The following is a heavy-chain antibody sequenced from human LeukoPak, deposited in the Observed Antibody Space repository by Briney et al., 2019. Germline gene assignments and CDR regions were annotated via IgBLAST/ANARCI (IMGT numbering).Heavy chain of an antibody. V-gene: IGHV1-18*01. J-gene: IGHJ5*02. CDR2: INPYNGNT. CDR1: DYTFTNYG. CDR3: ARDFTPPHCTTPNCPRGGWFDP. D-gene: IGHD2-8*01. Sequence: ASVTVSCKASDYTFTNYGISWVRQAPGQGLEWMGWINPYNGNTRYAENLQGRVTMTTDISTSTAYMELRSLRSDDTAIYYCARDFTPPHCTTPNCPRGGWFDPWGQGTLVTVSS.